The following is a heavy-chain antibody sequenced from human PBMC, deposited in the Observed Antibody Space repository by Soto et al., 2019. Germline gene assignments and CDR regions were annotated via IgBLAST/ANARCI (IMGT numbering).Heavy chain of an antibody. Sequence: GESLKISCKGSGYSFTSYWIGWVRQMPGKGLEWMGIIYPGDSDTRYSPSFQGQVTISADKSISTAYLQWSSLKASDTAMYYCARRHYDFWSGYARYGMDVWGQGTTVTVPS. CDR1: GYSFTSYW. CDR3: ARRHYDFWSGYARYGMDV. V-gene: IGHV5-51*01. D-gene: IGHD3-3*01. CDR2: IYPGDSDT. J-gene: IGHJ6*02.